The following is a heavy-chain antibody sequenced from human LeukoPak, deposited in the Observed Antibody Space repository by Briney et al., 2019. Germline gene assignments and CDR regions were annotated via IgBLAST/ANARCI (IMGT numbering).Heavy chain of an antibody. CDR2: IYFSGST. Sequence: PSETLSLTCTVSGGSISSGSYYWSWIRQPPGKGLEWIGYIYFSGSTDYNPSLKSRVTISVDTSKNQFFLKLTSVTAADTAVYYCAGGEALRQNYGMDVWGQGTTVTVSS. J-gene: IGHJ6*02. V-gene: IGHV4-61*01. CDR3: AGGEALRQNYGMDV. CDR1: GGSISSGSYY.